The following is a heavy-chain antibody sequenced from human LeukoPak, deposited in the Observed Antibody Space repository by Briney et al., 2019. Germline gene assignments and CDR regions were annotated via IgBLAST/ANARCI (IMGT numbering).Heavy chain of an antibody. CDR3: ATISSGWT. Sequence: SETLSLTCAGYGGSFSGYYWSWIRQPPGNGLEWIGEINHSGRTNYNPSLKSRDTISVDTSKTQYSLKLSSVTAADRAGYYCATISSGWTWGQGTLVNVSS. J-gene: IGHJ1*01. CDR2: INHSGRT. D-gene: IGHD6-19*01. V-gene: IGHV4-34*01. CDR1: GGSFSGYY.